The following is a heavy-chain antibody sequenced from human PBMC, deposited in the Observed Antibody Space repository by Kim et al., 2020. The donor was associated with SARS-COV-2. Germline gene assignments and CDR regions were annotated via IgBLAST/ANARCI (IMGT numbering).Heavy chain of an antibody. CDR3: TLVSGTTFAFWDAFD. CDR2: IRSKSNSYAT. V-gene: IGHV3-73*01. Sequence: GGSLRLSCAASDFTFSDSAMHWVRQASGKGLEWVGRIRSKSNSYATAYSASVRGRFTISRYDSKNTAYLQMNSLKTADTAVYYCTLVSGTTFAFWDAFD. CDR1: DFTFSDSA. J-gene: IGHJ3*02. D-gene: IGHD1-1*01.